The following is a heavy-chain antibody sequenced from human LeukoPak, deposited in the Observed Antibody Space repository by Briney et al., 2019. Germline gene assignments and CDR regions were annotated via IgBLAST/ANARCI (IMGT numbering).Heavy chain of an antibody. D-gene: IGHD3-10*01. CDR1: GFTLSTYA. J-gene: IGHJ6*03. CDR3: ARRFGELLNYMDV. CDR2: ISGNGRTT. Sequence: PGGSLRLSCAASGFTLSTYAMHWIRQAPGKGLEYVSAISGNGRTTYYANSVKGRFTISKDNSKNTLYLQMGSLRAEDMAVYYCARRFGELLNYMDVWGKGTTVTVSS. V-gene: IGHV3-64*01.